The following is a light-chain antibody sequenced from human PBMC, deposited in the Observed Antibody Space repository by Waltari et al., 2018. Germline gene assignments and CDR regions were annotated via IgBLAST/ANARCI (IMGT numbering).Light chain of an antibody. V-gene: IGLV2-14*01. CDR3: SSFTGSDTHV. J-gene: IGLJ1*01. Sequence: QSALTQPASVSGSPGQSITISCTGTSSDVGRYNYVSWYQQHPGKAPKLMIYEVSHRPSGVSNRFSGSKSGNTASLTISGRQAEDEADYYCSSFTGSDTHVFGTGTKVTVL. CDR2: EVS. CDR1: SSDVGRYNY.